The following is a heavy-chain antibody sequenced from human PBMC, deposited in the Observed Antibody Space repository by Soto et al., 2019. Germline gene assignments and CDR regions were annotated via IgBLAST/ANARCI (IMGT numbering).Heavy chain of an antibody. CDR1: GLIFSDYY. CDR3: ARELDGIDV. J-gene: IGHJ6*02. V-gene: IGHV3-11*05. Sequence: QVQLVESGGGLVKPGGSLRLSCAASGLIFSDYYMSWIRQAPGKGLEWVSYISSSGHYTKNADSVQGRFTISRDNAKNSLYLQMNNRRAEDTAVYYCARELDGIDVWGQGTTVTVSS. CDR2: ISSSGHYT.